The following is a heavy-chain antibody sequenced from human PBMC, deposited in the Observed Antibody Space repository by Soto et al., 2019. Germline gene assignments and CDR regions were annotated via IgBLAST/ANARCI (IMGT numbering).Heavy chain of an antibody. D-gene: IGHD3-3*01. Sequence: QLQLQESGPGLVKPSETLSLTCTVSGDSISSGSYYWGWIRQPPGKGLEWIGIISYSGSTYYNPSLKSRVTISVDTSKNQFSLKLSSVTAADTAVYYCARGHGGITVFGAPGHFDYWGQGTLVTVSS. CDR2: ISYSGST. CDR1: GDSISSGSYY. J-gene: IGHJ4*02. CDR3: ARGHGGITVFGAPGHFDY. V-gene: IGHV4-39*01.